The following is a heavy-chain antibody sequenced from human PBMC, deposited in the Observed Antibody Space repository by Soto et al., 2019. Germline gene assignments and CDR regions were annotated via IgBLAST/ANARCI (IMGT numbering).Heavy chain of an antibody. CDR2: IYDSGST. D-gene: IGHD3-16*02. V-gene: IGHV4-61*01. CDR3: ARLHLGKLSSPPYYYYYGMDV. CDR1: GGSVSSGSYY. J-gene: IGHJ6*02. Sequence: SETLSLTCTVSGGSVSSGSYYWSWIRQPPGKGLEWIGYIYDSGSTNYNPPLKRGGTIAVGTSKNRFSLKQRSVTAADTAVYYCARLHLGKLSSPPYYYYYGMDVWGQGTTVTVSS.